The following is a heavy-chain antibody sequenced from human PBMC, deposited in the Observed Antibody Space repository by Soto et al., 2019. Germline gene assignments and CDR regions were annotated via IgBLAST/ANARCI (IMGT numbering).Heavy chain of an antibody. D-gene: IGHD2-15*01. V-gene: IGHV1-69*01. Sequence: QVQLVQSGAEVKKPGASVTVSCQASGGTFSGYALTWVRQAPGQGLVWMGEFVPLFGSTDYAQKFAGRITIIADESTSTGYMELSTLSSEDTAVYYCATHSLGTSSPPYFDNWGQGTLVTVSS. CDR1: GGTFSGYA. CDR3: ATHSLGTSSPPYFDN. CDR2: FVPLFGST. J-gene: IGHJ4*02.